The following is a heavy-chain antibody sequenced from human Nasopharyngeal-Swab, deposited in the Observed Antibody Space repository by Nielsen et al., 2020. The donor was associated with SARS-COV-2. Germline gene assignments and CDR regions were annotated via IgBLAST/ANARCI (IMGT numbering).Heavy chain of an antibody. CDR3: ATDSSGYHDAFDI. J-gene: IGHJ3*02. V-gene: IGHV1-58*01. D-gene: IGHD3-22*01. CDR2: IVVGSGNT. Sequence: WVRQAPGQRLEWIGWIVVGSGNTNYAQKFQERVTITRDMSTSTAYMELSNLRSEDTAVYYCATDSSGYHDAFDIWGQGTMVTVSS.